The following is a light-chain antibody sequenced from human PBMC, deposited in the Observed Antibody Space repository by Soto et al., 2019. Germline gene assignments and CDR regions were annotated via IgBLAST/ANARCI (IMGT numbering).Light chain of an antibody. V-gene: IGKV3-15*01. CDR1: QSVSSN. CDR3: QQYNNWPPYT. CDR2: GAS. Sequence: EIVMTQSPATLSVSPGERATLSGRASQSVSSNLAWYQQKPGQAPRLLIYGASTRATGTPARFSGSGSGTEFPLTISSLQSEDFAVYYCQQYNNWPPYTFGQGTKLEIK. J-gene: IGKJ2*01.